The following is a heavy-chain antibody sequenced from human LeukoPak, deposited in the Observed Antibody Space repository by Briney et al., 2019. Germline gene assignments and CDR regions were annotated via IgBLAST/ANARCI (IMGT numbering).Heavy chain of an antibody. CDR2: ILYSGST. V-gene: IGHV4-59*08. D-gene: IGHD2-15*01. Sequence: SETVSLTCTLSRDSITIYYSSSPRQPPCKGLEWSGSILYSGSTKYNHSRKSRVNISVDTSKTQFSLKPSSVSAADEAVYYCARHSGGRRYCGGGSCGRDLWGQGALVTVSS. J-gene: IGHJ4*02. CDR1: RDSITIYY. CDR3: ARHSGGRRYCGGGSCGRDL.